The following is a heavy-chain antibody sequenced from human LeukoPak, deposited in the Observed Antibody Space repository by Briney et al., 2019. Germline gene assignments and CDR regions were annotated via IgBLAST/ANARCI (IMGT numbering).Heavy chain of an antibody. V-gene: IGHV3-74*01. D-gene: IGHD6-19*01. Sequence: GGSLRLSCAASGFTFSSYWMHWVRQAPGKGLVWVSRINSDGSSTSYADSVKGRFTISRDNAKNTLYPQMNSLRAEDTAVYYCARMTDDSSGWSPIDYWGQGTLVTVSS. CDR1: GFTFSSYW. CDR3: ARMTDDSSGWSPIDY. CDR2: INSDGSST. J-gene: IGHJ4*02.